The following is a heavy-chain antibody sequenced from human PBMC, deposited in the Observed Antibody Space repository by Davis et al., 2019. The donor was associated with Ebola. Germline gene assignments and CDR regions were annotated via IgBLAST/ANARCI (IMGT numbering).Heavy chain of an antibody. CDR3: ARVHDSREPGAFDI. V-gene: IGHV4-59*01. Sequence: SETLSLTCTVSGGSISSYYWSWIRQPPGKGLEWIGYIYYSGSTNYNPSLKSRVTISVDTSKNQFSLKLSSVTAADTAVYYCARVHDSREPGAFDIWGQGTMVTVSS. J-gene: IGHJ3*02. CDR1: GGSISSYY. D-gene: IGHD3-22*01. CDR2: IYYSGST.